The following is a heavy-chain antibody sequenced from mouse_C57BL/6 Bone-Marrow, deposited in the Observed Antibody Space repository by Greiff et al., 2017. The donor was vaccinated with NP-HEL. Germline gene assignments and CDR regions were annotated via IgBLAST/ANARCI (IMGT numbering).Heavy chain of an antibody. D-gene: IGHD4-1*01. CDR2: IDPSDSYT. CDR1: GYTFTSYW. Sequence: VKLQQPGAELVMPGASVKLSCKASGYTFTSYWMHWVKQRPGQGLEWIGEIDPSDSYTNYNQKFKGKSTLTVDKSSSTAYMQLSSLTSEDSAVYYCARRRTDAMDYWGQGTSVTVSS. V-gene: IGHV1-69*01. CDR3: ARRRTDAMDY. J-gene: IGHJ4*01.